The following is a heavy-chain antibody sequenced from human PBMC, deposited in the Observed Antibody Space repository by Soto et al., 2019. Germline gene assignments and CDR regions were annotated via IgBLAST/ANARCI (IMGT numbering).Heavy chain of an antibody. J-gene: IGHJ4*02. Sequence: SQTLSLTCAISGGSVSSNSAAWNWIRHSPSRGLEWLGRTYYRSKWYNDYAVSLRGRITINPDTTKNQFSLQLNSATPEDTAVYYCAAWRYDYWGQGTLVTVSS. CDR2: TYYRSKWYN. CDR3: AAWRYDY. CDR1: GGSVSSNSAA. V-gene: IGHV6-1*01.